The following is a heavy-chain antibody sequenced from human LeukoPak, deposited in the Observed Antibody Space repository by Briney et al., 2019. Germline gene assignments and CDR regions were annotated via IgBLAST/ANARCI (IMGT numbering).Heavy chain of an antibody. J-gene: IGHJ3*02. Sequence: ASVKVSCKASGYTFTGYYMHWVRQATGQGLEWMGWMNPNSGNTGYAQKFQGRVTITRNTSISTAYMELSSLRSEDTAVYYCASSQQQLDAFDIWGQGTMVTVSS. CDR1: GYTFTGYY. CDR3: ASSQQQLDAFDI. D-gene: IGHD6-13*01. V-gene: IGHV1-8*03. CDR2: MNPNSGNT.